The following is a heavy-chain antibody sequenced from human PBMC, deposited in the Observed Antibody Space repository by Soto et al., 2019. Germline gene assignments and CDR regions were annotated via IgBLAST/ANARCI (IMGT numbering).Heavy chain of an antibody. Sequence: EVQLLESGGGLVQPGGSLRLSCAASGFTFNNYAMTWVRQAPGKGLAWVSAVSGGGDTTSYADSVKGRFTVSRDDSKNTRYLQMSSRRAEYTALYYCAKGRGGSGSLTPRVDFWGQGTLVTASS. V-gene: IGHV3-23*01. CDR1: GFTFNNYA. D-gene: IGHD3-10*01. CDR2: VSGGGDTT. CDR3: AKGRGGSGSLTPRVDF. J-gene: IGHJ4*02.